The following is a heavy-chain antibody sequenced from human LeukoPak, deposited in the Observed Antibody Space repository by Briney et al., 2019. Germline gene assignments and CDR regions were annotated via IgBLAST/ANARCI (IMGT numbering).Heavy chain of an antibody. D-gene: IGHD2-2*02. CDR2: IKQDGSEK. J-gene: IGHJ4*02. CDR3: SDYTTSRGGFDH. V-gene: IGHV3-7*01. Sequence: GGSLRLSCAASGFTFSSYWMTWVRQAPGNGLEWVANIKQDGSEKYYVDSVKGRFTISRDNAKNSLYLQLNSLRAEDTAVYYCSDYTTSRGGFDHWGQGTLVTVSS. CDR1: GFTFSSYW.